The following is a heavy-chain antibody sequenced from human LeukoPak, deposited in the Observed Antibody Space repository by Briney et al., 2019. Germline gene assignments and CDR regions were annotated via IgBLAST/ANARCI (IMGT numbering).Heavy chain of an antibody. CDR1: GYTFTSYG. D-gene: IGHD1-26*01. J-gene: IGHJ4*02. V-gene: IGHV1-18*01. CDR3: ARASVGRGYFDY. CDR2: ISAYNGNT. Sequence: ASVKVSCKASGYTFTSYGISWVRQAPGQGLEWMGWISAYNGNTNYAQKLQGRVTMTTDTSTSTAYMELRRLRSDDTAVYYCARASVGRGYFDYWGQGTLVTVSS.